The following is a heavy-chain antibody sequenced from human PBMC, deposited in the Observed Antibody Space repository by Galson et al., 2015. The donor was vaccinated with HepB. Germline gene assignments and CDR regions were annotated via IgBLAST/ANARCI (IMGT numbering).Heavy chain of an antibody. V-gene: IGHV1-69*13. CDR3: ARVPTGYSSSWPDPYYFDY. CDR2: IIPIFGTA. D-gene: IGHD6-13*01. Sequence: SVKVSCKASGGTFSSYAISWVRQAPGQGLEWMGGIIPIFGTANYAQKFQGRVTITADESTSTAYMELSSLRSEDTAVYYCARVPTGYSSSWPDPYYFDYWGQGTLVTVSS. J-gene: IGHJ4*02. CDR1: GGTFSSYA.